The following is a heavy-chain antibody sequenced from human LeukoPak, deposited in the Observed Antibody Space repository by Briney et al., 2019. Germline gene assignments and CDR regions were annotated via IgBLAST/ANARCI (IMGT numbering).Heavy chain of an antibody. J-gene: IGHJ4*02. CDR1: GGSISGYS. V-gene: IGHV4-4*07. D-gene: IGHD5-24*01. CDR2: IFASGST. CDR3: ARGSREMATIFDY. Sequence: PSETLSLTCNVSGGSISGYSWSWIRQPAGKGLEWIGHIFASGSTNYNPSLRSRLTMSVDTSKTQFSLKLTSVTAADTAVYYCARGSREMATIFDYWGQGTLVTVSS.